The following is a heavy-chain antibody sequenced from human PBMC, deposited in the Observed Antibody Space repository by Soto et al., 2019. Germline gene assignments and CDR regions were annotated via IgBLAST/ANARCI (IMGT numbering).Heavy chain of an antibody. V-gene: IGHV4-34*01. D-gene: IGHD3-3*01. J-gene: IGHJ5*02. Sequence: NPSETLSLTCAVYGGSFSGYYWCWIRQPPGKGLEWIGEINHSGSTNYNPSLKSRVTISVDTSKNQFSLKLSSVTAADTAVYYCARYGVSFVNWFDPWGQGTLVTVSS. CDR2: INHSGST. CDR1: GGSFSGYY. CDR3: ARYGVSFVNWFDP.